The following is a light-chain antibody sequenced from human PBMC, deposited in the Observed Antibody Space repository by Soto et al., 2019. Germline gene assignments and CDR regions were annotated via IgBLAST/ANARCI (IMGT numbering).Light chain of an antibody. V-gene: IGLV2-14*01. J-gene: IGLJ1*01. CDR2: EVS. CDR3: FSFTTDWTHV. CDR1: SSDIGAYNY. Sequence: QSALTQPASVSGSPGQSITISCTGSSSDIGAYNYVSWFQQYPGKAPKLIISEVSNRPSGVSNRFSGSKSGTAASLTISGLQTEDEADYFCFSFTTDWTHVFGTGTNLTVL.